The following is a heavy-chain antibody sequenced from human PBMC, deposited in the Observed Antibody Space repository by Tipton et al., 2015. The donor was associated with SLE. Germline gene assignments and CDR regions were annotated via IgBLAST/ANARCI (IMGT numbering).Heavy chain of an antibody. D-gene: IGHD1-1*01. J-gene: IGHJ4*02. V-gene: IGHV4-38-2*02. Sequence: TLSLTCTVSGVSIRSHYWGWIRQPPGKGLEWIGSIYQNGITYYNASLKSRLTISVDTSKNQFSLKLSSVTAADTAVYYCARVYTTGRVDYWGQGTLVTVSS. CDR2: IYQNGIT. CDR3: ARVYTTGRVDY. CDR1: GVSIRSHY.